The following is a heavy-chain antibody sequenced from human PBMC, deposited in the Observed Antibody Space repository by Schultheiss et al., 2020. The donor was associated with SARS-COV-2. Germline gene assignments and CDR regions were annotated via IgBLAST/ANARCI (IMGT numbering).Heavy chain of an antibody. CDR1: GYRFTNYW. J-gene: IGHJ3*01. V-gene: IGHV5-51*01. CDR2: IYPRDSDT. CDR3: TRGSPGGITGAFDF. Sequence: GESLKISCKLSGYRFTNYWIGWVRQLPGKGLEWMGIIYPRDSDTRYSPSFQGQVTISADRSITTAYLQWSSLKASDTAMYYCTRGSPGGITGAFDFWGQGTMVTVSS. D-gene: IGHD2-8*02.